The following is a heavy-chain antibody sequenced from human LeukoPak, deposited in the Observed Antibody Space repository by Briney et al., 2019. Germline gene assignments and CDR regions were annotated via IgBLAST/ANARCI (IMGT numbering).Heavy chain of an antibody. Sequence: GGSLRLSCAASGFTFSSYAMSWVRQAPGKGLEWVSAISGSGGSTYYADSVKGRFTISRDNAKNSLFLQMNSLRAEDTAVYYCAKKEQDVGGSYYGLDVWGQGTTVTVSS. CDR3: AKKEQDVGGSYYGLDV. CDR2: ISGSGGST. J-gene: IGHJ6*02. CDR1: GFTFSSYA. D-gene: IGHD1/OR15-1a*01. V-gene: IGHV3-23*01.